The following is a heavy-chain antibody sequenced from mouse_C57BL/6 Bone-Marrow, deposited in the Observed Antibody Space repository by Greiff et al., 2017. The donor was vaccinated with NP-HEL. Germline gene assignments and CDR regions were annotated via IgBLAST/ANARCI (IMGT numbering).Heavy chain of an antibody. J-gene: IGHJ2*01. CDR1: GFNIKDDY. CDR2: IDPENGDT. V-gene: IGHV14-4*01. CDR3: TCSNCGYFDY. Sequence: EVQLKESGAELVRPGASVKLSCTASGFNIKDDYMHWVKQRPEQGLEWIGWIDPENGDTEYASKFQGKATITADTSSNTAYLQLSSLTSEDTAVYYCTCSNCGYFDYWGQGTTLTVSS. D-gene: IGHD2-5*01.